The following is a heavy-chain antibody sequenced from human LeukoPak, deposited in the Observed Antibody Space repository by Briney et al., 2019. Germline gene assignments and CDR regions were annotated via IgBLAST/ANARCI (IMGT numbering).Heavy chain of an antibody. Sequence: GGSLRLSCAASGFTFSSYDMSWVRQAPGKGLEWVSGINKSGGGTYYADSVKGRFTMSRDNSKNTLFLQMNSLRAEGTAVYYCAKVTWSSSGSDYWGQGTLVTVS. D-gene: IGHD6-19*01. CDR1: GFTFSSYD. CDR2: INKSGGGT. V-gene: IGHV3-23*01. J-gene: IGHJ4*02. CDR3: AKVTWSSSGSDY.